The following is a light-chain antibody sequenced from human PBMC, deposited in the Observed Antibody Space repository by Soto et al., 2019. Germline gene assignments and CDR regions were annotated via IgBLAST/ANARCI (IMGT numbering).Light chain of an antibody. V-gene: IGLV2-8*01. CDR2: EVS. CDR3: SSYAGFAYV. Sequence: QSALTQPPSASGSPGQSVTISCTGTSSDVGGYNYVSWYQQHPGKAPKLMIYEVSKRPSGVPDRFSGSKSGNTASLTVSGLQAEDEADYYCSSYAGFAYVFGTGTKLTVL. CDR1: SSDVGGYNY. J-gene: IGLJ1*01.